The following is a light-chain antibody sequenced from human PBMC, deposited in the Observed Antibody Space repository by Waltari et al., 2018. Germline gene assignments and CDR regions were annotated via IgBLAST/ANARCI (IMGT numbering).Light chain of an antibody. CDR2: GAS. V-gene: IGKV3-20*01. Sequence: EIVFTQSPGTLSLSPGERGTLSCRASQGVSRFLAWYQQKPGQAPRLLIYGASTRATGIPDRFSGSGSGTDFSLTISRLEPEDFAVYYCQKYDRLPATFGQGTKVEIK. J-gene: IGKJ1*01. CDR1: QGVSRF. CDR3: QKYDRLPAT.